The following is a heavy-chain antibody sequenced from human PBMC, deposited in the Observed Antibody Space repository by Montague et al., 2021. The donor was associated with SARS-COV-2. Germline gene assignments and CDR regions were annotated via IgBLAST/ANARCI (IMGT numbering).Heavy chain of an antibody. CDR3: ARAVTTGIDWFDP. V-gene: IGHV4-59*11. CDR2: VNYGGST. D-gene: IGHD4-17*01. Sequence: SETLSLTCTVSSGSISSHYWSWIRQPPGKGLEWIGYVNYGGSTNYNPSLKSRVSISLDTSKNQFSLGLNSVTAADTAVYYCARAVTTGIDWFDPWDQGTLVIVSS. CDR1: SGSISSHY. J-gene: IGHJ5*02.